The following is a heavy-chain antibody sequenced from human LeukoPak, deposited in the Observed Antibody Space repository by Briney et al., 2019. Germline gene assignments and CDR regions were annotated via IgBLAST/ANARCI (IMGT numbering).Heavy chain of an antibody. Sequence: NASETLSLTCTVSDGSFSSYYWSWIRQPPGKGLEWIGRIYTSGSTNYNPSLKSRVTMAVDTSKNQFSLKLSSVTAADTAVYYCARGPYYDSSGYYYYYYYYMDVWGKGTTVTISS. CDR3: ARGPYYDSSGYYYYYYYYMDV. CDR1: DGSFSSYY. V-gene: IGHV4-4*07. D-gene: IGHD3-22*01. J-gene: IGHJ6*03. CDR2: IYTSGST.